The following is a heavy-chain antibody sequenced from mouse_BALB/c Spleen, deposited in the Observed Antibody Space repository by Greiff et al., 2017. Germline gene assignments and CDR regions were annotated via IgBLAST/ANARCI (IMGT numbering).Heavy chain of an antibody. J-gene: IGHJ4*01. CDR1: GFNIKDYY. CDR3: ARGGYYGFYAMDY. Sequence: EVKLVESGAELVRPGALVKLSCKASGFNIKDYYMHWVKQRPEQGLEWIGWIDPENGNTIYDPKFQGKASITADTSSNTAYLQLSSLTSEDTAVYYCARGGYYGFYAMDYWGQGTSVTVSS. CDR2: IDPENGNT. V-gene: IGHV14-1*02. D-gene: IGHD1-2*01.